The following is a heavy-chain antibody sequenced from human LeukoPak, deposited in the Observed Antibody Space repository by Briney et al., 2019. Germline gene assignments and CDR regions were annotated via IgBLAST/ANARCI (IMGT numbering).Heavy chain of an antibody. CDR1: GGSISSSSYY. D-gene: IGHD2-2*01. CDR2: MSYSGST. V-gene: IGHV4-39*01. Sequence: SETLSLTCTVSGGSISSSSYYWGWIRQPPGKGLEWIGTMSYSGSTYYNPSLKSRVTISVDTFKNQFSLKLSSVTAADTAVYYCAREPDCSSTSCYGRYFDYWGQGTLVTVSS. J-gene: IGHJ4*02. CDR3: AREPDCSSTSCYGRYFDY.